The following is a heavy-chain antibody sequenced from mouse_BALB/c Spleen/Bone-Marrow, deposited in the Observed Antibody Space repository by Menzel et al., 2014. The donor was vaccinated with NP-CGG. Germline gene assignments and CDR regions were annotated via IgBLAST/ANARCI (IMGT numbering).Heavy chain of an antibody. CDR3: TRRGYSNDY. CDR1: GFTFSNYW. Sequence: EVQLVESGGGLVQPGGSMKLSCVASGFTFSNYWMNWVRQSPEKGLEWVAEIRLKSNNYATHYAESVKGRFTISRDDSKSSVYLQMNNLRAEDTGIYYCTRRGYSNDYWGQGTTLTVSS. J-gene: IGHJ2*01. V-gene: IGHV6-6*02. D-gene: IGHD2-5*01. CDR2: IRLKSNNYAT.